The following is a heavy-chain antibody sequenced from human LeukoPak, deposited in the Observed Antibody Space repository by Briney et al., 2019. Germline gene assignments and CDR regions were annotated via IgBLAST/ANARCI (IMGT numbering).Heavy chain of an antibody. CDR3: ARVLEWPHYYTDV. D-gene: IGHD3-3*01. V-gene: IGHV1-18*01. J-gene: IGHJ6*03. CDR1: GYTFTSYG. Sequence: RASVTVSCKASGYTFTSYGISWVRQAPGQGLEWMGWISAYNGNTNYAQKLQGRVTITTDTSTSTAYIDLRSLRSDDTARYYCARVLEWPHYYTDVWGKGTTVTVSS. CDR2: ISAYNGNT.